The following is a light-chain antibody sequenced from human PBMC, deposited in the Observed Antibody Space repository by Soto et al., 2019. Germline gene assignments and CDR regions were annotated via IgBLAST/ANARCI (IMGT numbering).Light chain of an antibody. J-gene: IGKJ2*01. Sequence: EIVLTQSPGTLSLSPGERATLSCRASQYVSSSYLAWYQQSPGQAPRLLVYGASIRATDIPDRFSGSGSGTDFTLTISRLEPEDFVVYYCQQYGSSPPATFGQGTKLEIK. CDR3: QQYGSSPPAT. CDR1: QYVSSSY. CDR2: GAS. V-gene: IGKV3-20*01.